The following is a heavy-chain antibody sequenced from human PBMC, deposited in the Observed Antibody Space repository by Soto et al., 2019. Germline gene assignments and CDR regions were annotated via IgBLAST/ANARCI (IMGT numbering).Heavy chain of an antibody. Sequence: EVQLLESGGGLVQPGGSLRLSCAASGFTFSSYAMSWVRQAPGKGLEWVSAISGSGGSTYYADSVKGRFTISRDNSKNTLYLQMNSLRAEDTAVYYCAKIPHRRSWYLDAFEIWGQGTMVTVSS. V-gene: IGHV3-23*01. CDR2: ISGSGGST. CDR3: AKIPHRRSWYLDAFEI. J-gene: IGHJ3*02. CDR1: GFTFSSYA. D-gene: IGHD6-13*01.